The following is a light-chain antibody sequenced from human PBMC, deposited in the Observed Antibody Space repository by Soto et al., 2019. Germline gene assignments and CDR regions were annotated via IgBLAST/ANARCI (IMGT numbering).Light chain of an antibody. CDR2: DVS. V-gene: IGLV2-14*01. CDR3: SSYTTSSTVV. CDR1: SSDVGTYTY. J-gene: IGLJ2*01. Sequence: QSALTQPASLSGSPGQSITISCTGTSSDVGTYTYVSWYQQHPGKAPKLMIYDVSNRPSGVSNRFSGSKSGNTASLTISGLQAEDEADYYCSSYTTSSTVVVGGGTKLTVL.